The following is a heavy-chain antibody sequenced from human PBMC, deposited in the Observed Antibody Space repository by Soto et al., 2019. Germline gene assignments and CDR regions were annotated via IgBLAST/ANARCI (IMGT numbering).Heavy chain of an antibody. D-gene: IGHD2-8*01. Sequence: EVQLVESRGGLVQPGGSRRVSCAATGFTFSSHWMHWVRQAPGKGLVWVSRIKTDGSNTNYADSVKGRFTISRDNAKNTLYLEMNSLRAEDTAVYYCARGVPNHYGFDVSGQGTMVTVSS. V-gene: IGHV3-74*01. CDR1: GFTFSSHW. CDR3: ARGVPNHYGFDV. J-gene: IGHJ3*01. CDR2: IKTDGSNT.